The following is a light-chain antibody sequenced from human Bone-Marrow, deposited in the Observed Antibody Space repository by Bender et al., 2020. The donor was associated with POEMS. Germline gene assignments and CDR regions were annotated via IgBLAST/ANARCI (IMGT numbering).Light chain of an antibody. CDR2: SSH. J-gene: IGLJ3*02. Sequence: QSVLTQPPSASGTPGQRVTISCSGGSSNIGAHAVNWYQHLPGTAPKLLIYSSHRRPSEVPDRFSGSRSGTSASLAISGRQSEDEADDYCAVWDDSLNGWVFGGGTKLTDL. V-gene: IGLV1-44*01. CDR3: AVWDDSLNGWV. CDR1: SSNIGAHA.